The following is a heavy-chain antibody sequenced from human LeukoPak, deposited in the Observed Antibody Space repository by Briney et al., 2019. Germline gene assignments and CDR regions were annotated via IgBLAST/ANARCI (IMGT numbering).Heavy chain of an antibody. J-gene: IGHJ4*02. CDR3: AKDDYNRH. CDR1: GFTFSSYW. V-gene: IGHV3-74*01. Sequence: PGGSLRLSCAASGFTFSSYWMHWVRQVPGKGLVWVSRIRSDGSSTSYADSVKGRFTISRDSAKNTLYLQMSSLRVDDTAVYYCAKDDYNRHWGQGTLVAVSS. CDR2: IRSDGSST. D-gene: IGHD5-24*01.